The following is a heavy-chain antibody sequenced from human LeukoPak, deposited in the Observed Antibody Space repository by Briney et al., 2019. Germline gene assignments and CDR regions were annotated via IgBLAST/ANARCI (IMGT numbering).Heavy chain of an antibody. CDR3: ARVRVRGLRTNAFDI. J-gene: IGHJ3*02. Sequence: ASVTVSCKASGYTFTTYYMHWVRQAPGQGLERMGIINPSGGTTGYAQKFQGRLTMTRDTSTTTVYMELSSLRSEDTAVYYCARVRVRGLRTNAFDIWGQGTMVTVSS. CDR1: GYTFTTYY. CDR2: INPSGGTT. V-gene: IGHV1-46*01. D-gene: IGHD3-10*01.